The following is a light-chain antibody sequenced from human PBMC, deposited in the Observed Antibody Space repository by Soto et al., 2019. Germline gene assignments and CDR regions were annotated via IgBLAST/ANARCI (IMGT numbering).Light chain of an antibody. J-gene: IGKJ1*01. CDR3: QQRAYGPWT. CDR1: ETITKY. CDR2: DSS. Sequence: EIVLTQSPATLSLSPGDGATLSCRASETITKYLAWYQQRPGQAPRLLIYDSSESASGVPSRFRGGGSGTDFTLTINNLEPADFAFYYCQQRAYGPWTFGQGTRLEI. V-gene: IGKV3-11*01.